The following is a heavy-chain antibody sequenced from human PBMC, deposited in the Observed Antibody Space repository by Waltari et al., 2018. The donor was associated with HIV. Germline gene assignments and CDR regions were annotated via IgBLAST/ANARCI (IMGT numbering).Heavy chain of an antibody. CDR1: GGSMTSSSYN. D-gene: IGHD4-4*01. V-gene: IGHV4-39*01. J-gene: IGHJ5*02. CDR3: ARSFSGYSNYFDP. CDR2: MSYSGST. Sequence: QLQLQESGPGLVKSSGTLSPPCTVSGGSMTSSSYNWGWIRQPPGKGLEWIGSMSYSGSTYQKSSLRSRLTISVDTSKNQFSLKLTSVTAADTAVYYCARSFSGYSNYFDPWGQGTLVTVSS.